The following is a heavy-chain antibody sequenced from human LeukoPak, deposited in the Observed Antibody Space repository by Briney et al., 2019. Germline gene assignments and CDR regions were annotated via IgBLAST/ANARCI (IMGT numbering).Heavy chain of an antibody. D-gene: IGHD3-10*01. CDR1: GYSISSGYS. Sequence: SETLSLTSTVSGYSISSGYSWGWIRQPPGKGLEWIGSIYHSGSTYYNPSLKSRVTISVDTSKNQFSLKLSSVTAADTAVYYCARVLTMVRGVIKPYYYYMDVWGKGTTVTVSS. CDR2: IYHSGST. J-gene: IGHJ6*03. V-gene: IGHV4-38-2*02. CDR3: ARVLTMVRGVIKPYYYYMDV.